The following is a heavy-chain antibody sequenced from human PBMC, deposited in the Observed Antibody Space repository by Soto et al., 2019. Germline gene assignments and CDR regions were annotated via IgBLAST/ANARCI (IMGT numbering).Heavy chain of an antibody. CDR1: GFTFSSYW. CDR2: IKQDGSEK. Sequence: GGSLRLSCAASGFTFSSYWMSWVRQAPGKGLEWVANIKQDGSEKYYVDSVKGRFTISRDNAKNSLYLQMNSLRAEDTAVYYCARILGQWLVHDAFGIWGQGTMVTVSS. CDR3: ARILGQWLVHDAFGI. V-gene: IGHV3-7*03. D-gene: IGHD6-19*01. J-gene: IGHJ3*02.